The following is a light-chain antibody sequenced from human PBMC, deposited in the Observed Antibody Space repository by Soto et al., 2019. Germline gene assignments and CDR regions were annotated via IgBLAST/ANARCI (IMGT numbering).Light chain of an antibody. Sequence: EIVLTQSPGTLSLSPGERATLSCRASQSVSSSYLAWYQHKPGQAPRLLIYGASSRATGIPDRFSGSGSGKDFTLTIRRLEPEDFAVDYCQQYGSSPHTFGQGTQLEIK. CDR2: GAS. J-gene: IGKJ2*01. CDR3: QQYGSSPHT. V-gene: IGKV3-20*01. CDR1: QSVSSSY.